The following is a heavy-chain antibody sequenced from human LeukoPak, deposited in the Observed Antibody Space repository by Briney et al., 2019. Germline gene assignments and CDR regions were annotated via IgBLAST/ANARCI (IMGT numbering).Heavy chain of an antibody. V-gene: IGHV4-31*11. Sequence: PSETLSLTCAVYGGSFSGYYWSWIRQHPGKGLEWIGYIYYSGSTYYNPSLKSRVTISVDTSKNQFSLKLSSVTAADTAVYYCAIMRGYSGYGLDYWGQGTLVTVSS. CDR2: IYYSGST. CDR3: AIMRGYSGYGLDY. J-gene: IGHJ4*02. CDR1: GGSFSGYY. D-gene: IGHD5-12*01.